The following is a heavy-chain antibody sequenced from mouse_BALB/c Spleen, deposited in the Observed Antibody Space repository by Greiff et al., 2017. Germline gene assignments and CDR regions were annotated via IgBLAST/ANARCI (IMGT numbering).Heavy chain of an antibody. J-gene: IGHJ4*01. CDR2: ISDGGSYT. Sequence: DVQLQESGGGLVKPGGSLKLSCAASGFTFSDYYMYWVRQTPEKRLEWVSTISDGGSYTYYPDSVKGRFTISRDNAKNNLYLQMSSLKSEDTAMYYCAREGGWNAMDYWGQGTSVTVSS. D-gene: IGHD1-1*02. V-gene: IGHV5-4*02. CDR3: AREGGWNAMDY. CDR1: GFTFSDYY.